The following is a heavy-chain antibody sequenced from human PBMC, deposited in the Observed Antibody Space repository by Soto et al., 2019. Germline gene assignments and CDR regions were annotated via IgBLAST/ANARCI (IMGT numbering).Heavy chain of an antibody. V-gene: IGHV4-59*01. Sequence: SETLSLTCTVSGGSINSYYWSWIRQPPGKGLEWIGHIYSSGSTNYNPSLRSRVTISVDTSKNQFSLKLSSVTAADTAVYYCARSGDSSGYYYVFDYWGQGTLVTV. CDR3: ARSGDSSGYYYVFDY. CDR2: IYSSGST. CDR1: GGSINSYY. D-gene: IGHD3-22*01. J-gene: IGHJ4*02.